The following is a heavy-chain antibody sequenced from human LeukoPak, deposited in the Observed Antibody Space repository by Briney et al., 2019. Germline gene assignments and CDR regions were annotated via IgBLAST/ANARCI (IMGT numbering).Heavy chain of an antibody. CDR1: GFTFSSYG. J-gene: IGHJ4*02. Sequence: PGGSLRLSCAASGFTFSSYGMSWVRQAPGKGLEWVSAISGSGGSTYYADAVKGRFTISRDNSKNTLYLQMNSLRAEDTAVYYCAKDLVPAVAPTNFDYWGQGTLVTVSS. CDR3: AKDLVPAVAPTNFDY. V-gene: IGHV3-23*01. D-gene: IGHD2-2*01. CDR2: ISGSGGST.